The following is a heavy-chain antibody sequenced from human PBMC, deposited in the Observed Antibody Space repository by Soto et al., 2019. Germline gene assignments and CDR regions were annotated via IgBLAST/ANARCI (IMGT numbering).Heavy chain of an antibody. D-gene: IGHD5-12*01. CDR1: GDSVSSNSAA. CDR3: ARGRDGYNYFDY. V-gene: IGHV6-1*01. Sequence: QNLSPTCAISGDSVSSNSAALDWIRQSPSRGLEWMGRTYYRSKWYNDYAVSVKSRITINPDTSKNQLSLQLNSVTPEETAVYYCARGRDGYNYFDYWGQGTLVTVSS. CDR2: TYYRSKWYN. J-gene: IGHJ4*02.